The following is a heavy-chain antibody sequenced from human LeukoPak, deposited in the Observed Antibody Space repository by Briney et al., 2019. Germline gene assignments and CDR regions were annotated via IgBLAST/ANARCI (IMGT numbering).Heavy chain of an antibody. Sequence: GGSLRLSCGASEXTFSRCSMNWFRQAPGKGLEWVSSISSSGSYIYSADSVKGRFTISRDNAKNSLYLQMNSLRAEDTAVYYCASRNQYCGGDCFWAFDIWGRGTMVTVSS. D-gene: IGHD2-21*02. CDR3: ASRNQYCGGDCFWAFDI. CDR1: EXTFSRCS. V-gene: IGHV3-21*01. J-gene: IGHJ3*02. CDR2: ISSSGSYI.